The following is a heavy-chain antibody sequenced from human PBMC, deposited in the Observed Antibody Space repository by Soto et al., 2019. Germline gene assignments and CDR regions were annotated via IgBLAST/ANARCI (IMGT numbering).Heavy chain of an antibody. CDR3: ARELGPYSSSWYLPHSLAY. J-gene: IGHJ4*02. V-gene: IGHV1-18*01. CDR2: ISTYNRNT. Sequence: QVQLVQSGAEVKKPGASVKVSCKASGYTFSSYAISWVRQAPGQGLEWMAWISTYNRNTNYGQKFQGRVTVTTDTSTSTVYMELRSLRSDDTAVYYCARELGPYSSSWYLPHSLAYRGQGALVTVSS. CDR1: GYTFSSYA. D-gene: IGHD6-13*01.